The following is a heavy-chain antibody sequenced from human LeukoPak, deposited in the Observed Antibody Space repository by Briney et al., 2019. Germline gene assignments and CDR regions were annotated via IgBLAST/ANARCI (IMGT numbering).Heavy chain of an antibody. V-gene: IGHV4-4*07. D-gene: IGHD3-10*01. J-gene: IGHJ3*02. CDR3: ARGGSYYGSGSYYNPDPFDI. CDR2: ICTSGST. CDR1: GGSISSYY. Sequence: SETLSLTCTVSGGSISSYYWSWIRQPAGKGLEWIGRICTSGSTNYNPSLKSRVTISVDTSKNQFSLKLSSVTAADTAVYYCARGGSYYGSGSYYNPDPFDIWGQGTMVTVSS.